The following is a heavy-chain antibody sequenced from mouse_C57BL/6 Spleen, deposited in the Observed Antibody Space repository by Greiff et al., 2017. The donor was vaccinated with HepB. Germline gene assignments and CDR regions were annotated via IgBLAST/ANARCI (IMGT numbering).Heavy chain of an antibody. Sequence: EVMLVESGGGLVKPGGSLKLSCAASGFTFSDYGMHWVRQAPEKGLEWVAYISSGSSTIYYADTVKGRFTISRDNAKNTLFLQMTSLRSEDTAMYYCARDFSWTWFAYWGQGTLVTVSA. CDR1: GFTFSDYG. D-gene: IGHD6-2*01. CDR2: ISSGSSTI. V-gene: IGHV5-17*01. J-gene: IGHJ3*01. CDR3: ARDFSWTWFAY.